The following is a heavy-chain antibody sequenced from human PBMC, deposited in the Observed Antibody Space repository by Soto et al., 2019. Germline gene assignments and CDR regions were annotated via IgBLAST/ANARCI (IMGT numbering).Heavy chain of an antibody. CDR2: ISYDGSNK. D-gene: IGHD3-3*01. J-gene: IGHJ4*02. CDR1: GFTFSSYA. Sequence: PGGSLRLSCAASGFTFSSYAMHWVRQAPGKGLEWVAVISYDGSNKYYADSVKGRFTISRDNSKNTLYLQMNSLRAEDTAVYYCARDSVERFLEWFLAYYFDYWGQGTLVTVSS. CDR3: ARDSVERFLEWFLAYYFDY. V-gene: IGHV3-30-3*01.